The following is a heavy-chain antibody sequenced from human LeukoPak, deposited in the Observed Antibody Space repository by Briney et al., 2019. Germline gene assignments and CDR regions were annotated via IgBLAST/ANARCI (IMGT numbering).Heavy chain of an antibody. CDR3: ARRSSTSFYFDY. D-gene: IGHD2-2*01. J-gene: IGHJ4*02. Sequence: GGSLRLSCAASGFTVSSNYMSWVRQAPGKGLEWVSVIYSGGITYYADSVKGRFTISRDNSKNTLYLQMKSLRAEDTAVYYCARRSSTSFYFDYWGLGTLVTVSS. V-gene: IGHV3-53*01. CDR1: GFTVSSNY. CDR2: IYSGGIT.